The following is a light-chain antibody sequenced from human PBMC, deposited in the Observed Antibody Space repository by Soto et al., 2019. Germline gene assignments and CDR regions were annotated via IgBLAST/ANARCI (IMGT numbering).Light chain of an antibody. CDR1: QAIDSW. V-gene: IGKV1-12*01. CDR2: TGS. Sequence: DIQMTQSPSSVSASVGDRVTITCRASQAIDSWLAWYQQKPGEAPKLLIFTGSLLHSGVPPRFSGSGAGTDFTLTISSLQPEDFATYYCQQSYDTPRTFGQGTKVDIK. J-gene: IGKJ1*01. CDR3: QQSYDTPRT.